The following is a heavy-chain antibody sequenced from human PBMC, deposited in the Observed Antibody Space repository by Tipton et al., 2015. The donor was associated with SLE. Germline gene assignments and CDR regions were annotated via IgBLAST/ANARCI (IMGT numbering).Heavy chain of an antibody. CDR2: ISSNGGST. Sequence: SLRLSCSASGFTFSSYAMHWVRQAPGKGLEYVSAISSNGGSTYYADSVKGRFTISRDNSKNTLYLQMNSLRAEDTAVYYCAKGTAMDTDYWGQGTLVTVSS. V-gene: IGHV3-64*04. D-gene: IGHD5-18*01. CDR1: GFTFSSYA. J-gene: IGHJ4*02. CDR3: AKGTAMDTDY.